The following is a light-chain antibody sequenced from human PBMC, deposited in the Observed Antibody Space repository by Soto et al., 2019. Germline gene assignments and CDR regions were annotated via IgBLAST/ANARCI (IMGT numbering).Light chain of an antibody. Sequence: DIQMTQSPSTLSASVGDRVTITCRASQGISTYLNWYQQKPGKAPKLLIYGASNLETGVPSRFSGSGSGTDFTFTISSLQPEDIPTYFCQQYDNVFTFGQGTRM. CDR2: GAS. V-gene: IGKV1-33*01. CDR3: QQYDNVFT. CDR1: QGISTY. J-gene: IGKJ5*01.